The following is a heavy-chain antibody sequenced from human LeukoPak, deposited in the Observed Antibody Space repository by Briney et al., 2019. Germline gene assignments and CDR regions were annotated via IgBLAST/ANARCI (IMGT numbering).Heavy chain of an antibody. Sequence: GGSLRLSCTASGSFFSTSGMPWVRQAPGKGLEWVAFIKRDETETWILASVKGRFTISRDNSKNILYLEMNTLSTEDTAVYYCVRDVLFAVGDTFDIWGQGTMVTVS. D-gene: IGHD3-10*02. J-gene: IGHJ3*02. V-gene: IGHV3-30*19. CDR2: IKRDETET. CDR3: VRDVLFAVGDTFDI. CDR1: GSFFSTSG.